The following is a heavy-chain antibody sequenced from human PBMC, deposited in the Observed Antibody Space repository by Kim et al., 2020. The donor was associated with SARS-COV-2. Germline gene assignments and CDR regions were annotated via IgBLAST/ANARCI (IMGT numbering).Heavy chain of an antibody. CDR1: GYTVTYSY. D-gene: IGHD3-22*01. Sequence: GGSLRLSCAASGYTVTYSYMGWVRQAPGKGLEWVSFIYSGGNTIYADYVKGRLIISRDHSKNTLYLQMNSLRAEDTAVYYCATVVFYYDAGYFKNWGQGTLVIVSS. V-gene: IGHV3-66*01. J-gene: IGHJ1*01. CDR2: IYSGGNT. CDR3: ATVVFYYDAGYFKN.